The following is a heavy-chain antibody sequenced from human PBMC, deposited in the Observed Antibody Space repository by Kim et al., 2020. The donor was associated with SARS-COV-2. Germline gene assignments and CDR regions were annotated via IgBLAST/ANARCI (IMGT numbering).Heavy chain of an antibody. D-gene: IGHD3-10*01. CDR3: ARAAFGGQTTFDY. J-gene: IGHJ4*02. Sequence: YAQEFQGRVTMTRDTSTSTVYMELSSLRSEDTAVYYCARAAFGGQTTFDYWGQGTLVTVSS. V-gene: IGHV1-46*01.